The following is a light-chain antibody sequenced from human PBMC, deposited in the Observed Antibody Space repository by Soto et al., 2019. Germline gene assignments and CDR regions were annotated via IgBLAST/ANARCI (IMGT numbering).Light chain of an antibody. Sequence: DIQMTQSPSSLSASVGDRVTITCRASQGISNYLAWYQQKPGKDPKLLIYAASTLQSGVPSRFSGSGSGTDFTLTISSLQPEDVATYYCQKYNSAPPPFTFVPGTKVDIK. CDR3: QKYNSAPPPFT. V-gene: IGKV1-27*01. CDR2: AAS. J-gene: IGKJ3*01. CDR1: QGISNY.